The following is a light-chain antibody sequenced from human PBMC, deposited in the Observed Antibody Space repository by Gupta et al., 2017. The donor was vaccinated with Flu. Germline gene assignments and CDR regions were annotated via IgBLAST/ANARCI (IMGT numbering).Light chain of an antibody. J-gene: IGLJ3*02. Sequence: QSALTRPASVSGSPGQSITISCTGTSSDVGGYNYVSWYQQHPGKAPKLMIYEVSNRPSGVSNRFSGSKSGNTASLTISGLQAEDEADYYCSSYTSSSTRVVGGGTKLTVL. CDR1: SSDVGGYNY. CDR2: EVS. CDR3: SSYTSSSTRV. V-gene: IGLV2-14*01.